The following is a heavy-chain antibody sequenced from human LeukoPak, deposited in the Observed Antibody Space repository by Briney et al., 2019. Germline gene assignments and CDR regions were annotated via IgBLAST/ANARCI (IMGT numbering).Heavy chain of an antibody. J-gene: IGHJ5*02. D-gene: IGHD2-2*01. V-gene: IGHV4-31*03. CDR1: GGSISSGGYY. CDR3: ARYCSSTSCRWFDP. CDR2: IYYTGST. Sequence: SETLSLTCTVSGGSISSGGYYWSWTRQHPGKGLEWIGYIYYTGSTYYNPSLKSRVIISVDTSKNQFSLKLNSVTAADTAVYYCARYCSSTSCRWFDPWGQGTLVTVSS.